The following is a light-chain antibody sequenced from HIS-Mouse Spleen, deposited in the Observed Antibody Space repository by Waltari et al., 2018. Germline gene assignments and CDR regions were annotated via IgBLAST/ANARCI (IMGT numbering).Light chain of an antibody. CDR3: AAWDDSLSGRV. CDR1: SSNIGSNY. Sequence: QSVLTKPPSASGTPGQRVTISCSGSSSNIGSNYVYWYQQLPGTAPKLLIYRNNQRPSGVPDRFSGSKSGTSASLAISGIRSEDEADYYCAAWDDSLSGRVFGGGTKLTVL. J-gene: IGLJ3*02. V-gene: IGLV1-47*01. CDR2: RNN.